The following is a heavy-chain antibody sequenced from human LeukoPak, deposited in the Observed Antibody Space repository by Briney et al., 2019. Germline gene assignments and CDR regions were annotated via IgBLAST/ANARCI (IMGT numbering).Heavy chain of an antibody. CDR3: ARDNFGGDWYFDL. CDR1: GFTVSSNY. V-gene: IGHV3-53*01. J-gene: IGHJ2*01. Sequence: GGSLRLSCAASGFTVSSNYMSWVRQAPGKGLEWVSVIYSGGSTYYADSVKGRFTISRDNSKNTLYLQMNSLRAEDKAVYYCARDNFGGDWYFDLWGRGTLVTVSS. D-gene: IGHD3-16*01. CDR2: IYSGGST.